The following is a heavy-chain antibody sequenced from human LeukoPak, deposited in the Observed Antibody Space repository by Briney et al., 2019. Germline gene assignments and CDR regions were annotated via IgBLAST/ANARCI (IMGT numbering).Heavy chain of an antibody. CDR1: GFTFDDYA. CDR3: ARDIHPLDCSTGFDP. CDR2: ISWNSGSI. Sequence: PGRSLRLSCAASGFTFDDYAMHWVRQAPGKGLEWVSGISWNSGSIGYADSVKGRFTISRDNAKNSLYLQMNSLRAEDTAVYYCARDIHPLDCSTGFDPWGQGTLVTVSS. D-gene: IGHD2-21*02. V-gene: IGHV3-9*01. J-gene: IGHJ5*02.